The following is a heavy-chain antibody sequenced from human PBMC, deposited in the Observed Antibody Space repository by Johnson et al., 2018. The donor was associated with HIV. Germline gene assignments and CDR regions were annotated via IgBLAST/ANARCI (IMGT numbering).Heavy chain of an antibody. D-gene: IGHD3-16*01. Sequence: QVQLVESGGGVVQPGRSLRLSCAASGFTFSSYAMHWVRQAPGKGLEWVAVISYDGSEKYYADSVKGRFTISRASSKNTLYLQVNSLRAEDTAVYYGARGSRYTHDNDDVYLLHAFDIWGQGTMVTVSS. CDR3: ARGSRYTHDNDDVYLLHAFDI. CDR2: ISYDGSEK. J-gene: IGHJ3*02. V-gene: IGHV3-30*04. CDR1: GFTFSSYA.